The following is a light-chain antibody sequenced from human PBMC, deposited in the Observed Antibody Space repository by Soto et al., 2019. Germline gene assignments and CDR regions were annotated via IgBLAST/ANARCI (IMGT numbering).Light chain of an antibody. J-gene: IGKJ4*02. CDR2: VAS. CDR3: PQLNSFPLT. Sequence: DIQLTQSPSFLSASVGDRVTITGRASQDFNNYLAWYQQRPGEAPKLMMYVASTLQSGVPSRFSGSGSGTDFSLNIISLQPEDLATSFCPQLNSFPLTSGGGTTVAFK. V-gene: IGKV1-9*01. CDR1: QDFNNY.